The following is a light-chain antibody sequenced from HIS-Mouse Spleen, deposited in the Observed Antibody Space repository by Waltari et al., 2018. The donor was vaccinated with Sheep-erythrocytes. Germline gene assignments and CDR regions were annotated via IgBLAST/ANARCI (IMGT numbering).Light chain of an antibody. CDR3: CSYAGSYNHV. CDR1: SSDVGGYTF. J-gene: IGLJ1*01. Sequence: QSALTQPRPVSGSPGPSFTTSCTGTSSDVGGYTFVSWYQQHPGKAPKLRIYDVSKRPSGVPDRFSGSKSGNTASLTISGLQAEDEADYYCCSYAGSYNHVFATGTKVTVL. CDR2: DVS. V-gene: IGLV2-11*01.